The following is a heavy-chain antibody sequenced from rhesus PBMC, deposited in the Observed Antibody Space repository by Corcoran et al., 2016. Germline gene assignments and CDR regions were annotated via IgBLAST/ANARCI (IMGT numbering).Heavy chain of an antibody. J-gene: IGHJ4*01. D-gene: IGHD6-37*01. V-gene: IGHV3-116*02. Sequence: EVRLVESGGGLVQLGGSLRLSCAAAGFTFSDYYMTWVRQAPGKGPEWVGFLRHKANGGTVEFAASVKGRFTISRDDSKSIASLQMNSLKTEDTAVYYCARQVAGRIDYFDYWGQGLLVTVSS. CDR1: GFTFSDYY. CDR2: LRHKANGGTV. CDR3: ARQVAGRIDYFDY.